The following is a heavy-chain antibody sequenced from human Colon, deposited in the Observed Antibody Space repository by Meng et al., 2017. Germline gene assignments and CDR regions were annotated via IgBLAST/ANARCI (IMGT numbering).Heavy chain of an antibody. V-gene: IGHV4-39*07. Sequence: QLHEACPDLVRPSEPRYFSCPVSGASITKKNYYWVVIRQPPGKGLEWIGNIYYTEATYYNPSLKGRVTISLDTSKNQFSLNLNAVTAADTAVYYCVSRIGGSSETDFWGQGTLVTVSS. CDR1: GASITKKNYY. J-gene: IGHJ1*01. CDR3: VSRIGGSSETDF. CDR2: IYYTEAT. D-gene: IGHD1-26*01.